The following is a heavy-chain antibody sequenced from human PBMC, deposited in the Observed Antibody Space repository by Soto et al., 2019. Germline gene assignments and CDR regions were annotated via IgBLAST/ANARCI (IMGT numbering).Heavy chain of an antibody. CDR1: GGSISSYY. V-gene: IGHV4-59*01. CDR3: ERVDKGDWFGL. CDR2: IYYSGST. J-gene: IGHJ5*02. D-gene: IGHD1-26*01. Sequence: SETLSLTCTVSGGSISSYYWSWTRQPPGKGLEWIGYIYYSGSTNYNPSLKSRVTISVETSKNQFSLKLSSVTAADTAVYYCERVDKGDWFGLWGQGTLVTVSS.